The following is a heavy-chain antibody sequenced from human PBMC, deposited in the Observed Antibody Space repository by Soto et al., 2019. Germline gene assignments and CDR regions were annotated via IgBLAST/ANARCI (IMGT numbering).Heavy chain of an antibody. CDR3: AKGSGSSRPYYFDY. V-gene: IGHV1-58*02. CDR1: GFTFTSSA. D-gene: IGHD6-13*01. CDR2: IVVGSGNT. Sequence: GASVKVSCKASGFTFTSSAMQWVRQARGQRLEWIGWIVVGSGNTNYAQKFQERVTITRDMSTSTAYMELSSLRSEDTAVYYCAKGSGSSRPYYFDYWGQGTLVTVSS. J-gene: IGHJ4*02.